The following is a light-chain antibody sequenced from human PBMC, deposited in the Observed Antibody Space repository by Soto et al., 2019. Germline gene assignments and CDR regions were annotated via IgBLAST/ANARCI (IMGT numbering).Light chain of an antibody. J-gene: IGLJ1*01. V-gene: IGLV1-44*01. Sequence: QSVLTQPPSASGTPWHRVTISFSGSSSNIGSNTVNWYQQLPGTAPKLLIHANNQRPSGVPDRFSGSKSGTSASLAISWLQSEEADYYCAAWDDSLNGYVFGTGTKVTVL. CDR3: AAWDDSLNGYV. CDR1: SSNIGSNT. CDR2: ANN.